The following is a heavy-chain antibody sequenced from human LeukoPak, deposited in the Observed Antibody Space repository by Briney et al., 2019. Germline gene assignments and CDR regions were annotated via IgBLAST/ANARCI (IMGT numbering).Heavy chain of an antibody. Sequence: GGSLRLSCAASGFSFKDYAMSWVRQAPGKGLEWVSVISGSGGSTYYADSVKGRFTISRDNSKNTLYLQMNSLRAEDTAVYYCAKDEYCGGDCYIQHWGQGTLVTVSS. J-gene: IGHJ1*01. D-gene: IGHD2-21*02. CDR1: GFSFKDYA. CDR3: AKDEYCGGDCYIQH. CDR2: ISGSGGST. V-gene: IGHV3-23*01.